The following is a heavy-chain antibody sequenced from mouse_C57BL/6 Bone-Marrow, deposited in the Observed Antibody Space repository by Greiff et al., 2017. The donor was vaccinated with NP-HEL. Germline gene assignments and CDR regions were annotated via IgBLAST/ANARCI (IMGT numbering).Heavy chain of an antibody. D-gene: IGHD4-1*02. J-gene: IGHJ1*03. Sequence: VQVVESGPGLVAPSQSLSITCTVSGFSLTSYGVSWVRQPPGKGLEWRGVIWGGGRTNYHSALISRLSISKDNSKSQVFVKLNSLQTDDTATYYCAKTSTGTRWYFDVWGTGTTVTVSS. CDR3: AKTSTGTRWYFDV. CDR2: IWGGGRT. V-gene: IGHV2-3*01. CDR1: GFSLTSYG.